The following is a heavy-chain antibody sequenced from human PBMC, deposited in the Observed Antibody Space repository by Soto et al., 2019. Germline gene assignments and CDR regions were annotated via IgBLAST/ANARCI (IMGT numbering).Heavy chain of an antibody. V-gene: IGHV3-23*01. CDR3: AKAPDSSGYYLDY. CDR2: ISGSGGST. Sequence: GGSLRLSCAASGLTFSSYAMSWVRQAPGKGLEWVSAISGSGGSTYYADAVKGRFTISRDNSKNTLYLHMNSLRAEDTAVYYCAKAPDSSGYYLDYWGQGTLVTVSS. J-gene: IGHJ4*02. D-gene: IGHD3-22*01. CDR1: GLTFSSYA.